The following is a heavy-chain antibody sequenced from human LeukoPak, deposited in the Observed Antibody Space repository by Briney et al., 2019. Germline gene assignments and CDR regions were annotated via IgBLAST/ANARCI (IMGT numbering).Heavy chain of an antibody. Sequence: SGGSLRPSCAASGFTFSSYWMSWIRQAPGKGLEWVANIKQDGSEKYYVDSVKGRFTISRDDAKNSLYLQMNSLRAEDTAVYYCARDLWKVFDYWGQGTLVTVSS. V-gene: IGHV3-7*01. CDR3: ARDLWKVFDY. D-gene: IGHD1-1*01. CDR2: IKQDGSEK. J-gene: IGHJ4*02. CDR1: GFTFSSYW.